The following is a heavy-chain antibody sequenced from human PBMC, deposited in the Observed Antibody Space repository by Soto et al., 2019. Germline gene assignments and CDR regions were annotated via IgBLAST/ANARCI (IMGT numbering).Heavy chain of an antibody. CDR3: AKDGASSSSPPYYYYYYMDV. V-gene: IGHV3-30*18. CDR1: GFTFSSYG. J-gene: IGHJ6*03. D-gene: IGHD6-6*01. CDR2: ISYDGSNK. Sequence: GGSLRLSCAASGFTFSSYGMHWVRQAPGKGLEWVAVISYDGSNKYYADSVKGRFTISRDNSKNTLYLQMNSLRAEDTAVYYCAKDGASSSSPPYYYYYYMDVWGKGTTVTVSS.